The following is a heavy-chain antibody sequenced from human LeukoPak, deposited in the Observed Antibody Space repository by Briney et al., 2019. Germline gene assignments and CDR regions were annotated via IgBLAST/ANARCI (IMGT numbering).Heavy chain of an antibody. CDR1: GFTFSSYA. CDR3: TSGFLGV. Sequence: GGSLRLSCAASGFTFSSYAMHLVRQAPGKGLEWVAVISYDGSNKYSADSVKGRFTISRDNSKNTLYLQMNSLRAEDTAVYYCTSGFLGVWGKGTTVTVSS. J-gene: IGHJ6*04. V-gene: IGHV3-30-3*01. CDR2: ISYDGSNK.